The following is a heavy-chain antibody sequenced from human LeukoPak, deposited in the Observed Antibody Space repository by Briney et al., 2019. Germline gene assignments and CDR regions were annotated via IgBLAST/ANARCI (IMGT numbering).Heavy chain of an antibody. CDR3: AKGHYGDLK. V-gene: IGHV3-7*04. CDR1: GFTFSTYW. D-gene: IGHD4-17*01. Sequence: PGGSLRLSCAASGFTFSTYWMTWARQAPGKGLEWVATIKPDGSEEYYVDSVKGRFTMSKDNAKNSLYLQLNNPGSEDTAKYYCAKGHYGDLKWGQGTLVTVSS. CDR2: IKPDGSEE. J-gene: IGHJ4*02.